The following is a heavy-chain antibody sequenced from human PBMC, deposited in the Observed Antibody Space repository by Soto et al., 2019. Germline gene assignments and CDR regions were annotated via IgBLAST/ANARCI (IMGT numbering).Heavy chain of an antibody. CDR2: ISGSGGST. D-gene: IGHD6-19*01. J-gene: IGHJ1*01. Sequence: EVQLLESGGGLVQPGGSLRLSCAASGFTFSSYAMSWVRQAPGKGLEWVSAISGSGGSTYYADSVKGRFTISRDNSKKAQYMQRNSLRAVATAVYYCAKQFRAGAAEYFQHWGQCTLVTVSS. CDR1: GFTFSSYA. CDR3: AKQFRAGAAEYFQH. V-gene: IGHV3-23*01.